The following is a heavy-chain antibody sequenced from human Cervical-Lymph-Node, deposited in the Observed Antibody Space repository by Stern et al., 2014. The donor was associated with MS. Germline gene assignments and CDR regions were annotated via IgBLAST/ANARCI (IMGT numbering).Heavy chain of an antibody. CDR1: GYTFTGYY. Sequence: VQLVESEAEVKKPGASVKVSCKASGYTFTGYYMHWVRQAPGQGLEWMGRINPNSGGTNYAQKFQGRVTMTRDTSISTAYMELSRLRSDDTAVYYCARSNYCSGGSCYYYYGMDVWGQGTTVTVSS. J-gene: IGHJ6*02. CDR3: ARSNYCSGGSCYYYYGMDV. D-gene: IGHD2-15*01. V-gene: IGHV1-2*06. CDR2: INPNSGGT.